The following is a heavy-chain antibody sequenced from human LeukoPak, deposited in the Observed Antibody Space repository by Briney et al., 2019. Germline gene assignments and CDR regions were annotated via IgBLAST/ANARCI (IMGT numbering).Heavy chain of an antibody. CDR2: IYYSGST. J-gene: IGHJ4*02. Sequence: SETLSLTCTVSGGSISGYYWSWIRQPPGKGLEWIGYIYYSGSTNYNPSLKSRVTISVDTSKSQFSLKLSSVTAADTAVYFCARAVAVVGSAFDYWGQGTLVTVSS. CDR1: GGSISGYY. D-gene: IGHD6-13*01. V-gene: IGHV4-59*08. CDR3: ARAVAVVGSAFDY.